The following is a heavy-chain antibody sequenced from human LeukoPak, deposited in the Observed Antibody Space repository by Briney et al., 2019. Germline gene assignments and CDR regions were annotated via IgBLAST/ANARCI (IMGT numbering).Heavy chain of an antibody. CDR3: ARGNWNYPFDY. V-gene: IGHV3-7*01. CDR2: IKPDGSEK. Sequence: GGSLRLSCAASGFTFSDYWMTWVRQAPGKGLEWVANIKPDGSEKYYVDSVKGRFTISRDNAKNSLYLQMNSLRVEDTAVYYCARGNWNYPFDYWGQGTLVTVSS. CDR1: GFTFSDYW. D-gene: IGHD1-7*01. J-gene: IGHJ4*02.